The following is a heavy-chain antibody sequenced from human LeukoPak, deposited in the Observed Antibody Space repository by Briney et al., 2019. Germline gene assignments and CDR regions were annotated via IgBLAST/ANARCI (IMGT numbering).Heavy chain of an antibody. CDR3: ARLIAVAGTLYYYYGMDV. CDR2: IYPGDSDT. V-gene: IGHV5-51*01. D-gene: IGHD6-19*01. Sequence: GGSFQISGKGSGSRFTSYWIGWVRQMPGKGLEWMGIIYPGDSDTRYSPSFQGQVTISADKSISPAYLQWSSLKASDTAMYYCARLIAVAGTLYYYYGMDVWGQGTTVTVSS. J-gene: IGHJ6*02. CDR1: GSRFTSYW.